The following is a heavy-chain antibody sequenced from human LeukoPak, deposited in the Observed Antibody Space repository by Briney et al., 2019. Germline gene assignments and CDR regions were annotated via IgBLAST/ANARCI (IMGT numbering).Heavy chain of an antibody. CDR1: GGSISSYY. Sequence: SETLSLTCTVSGGSISSYYWSWIRQPPGKGLEWIGEINHSGSTNYNPSLKSRVTISVDTSKNQFSLKLSSVTAADTAVYYCARELAVAGSDWGQGTLVTVSS. J-gene: IGHJ4*02. CDR3: ARELAVAGSD. D-gene: IGHD6-19*01. CDR2: INHSGST. V-gene: IGHV4-34*01.